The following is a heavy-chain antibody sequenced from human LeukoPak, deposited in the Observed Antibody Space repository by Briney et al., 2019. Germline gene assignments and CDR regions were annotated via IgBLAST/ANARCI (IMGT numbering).Heavy chain of an antibody. CDR2: IYYSGST. D-gene: IGHD2-2*01. V-gene: IGHV4-39*01. CDR1: DGSISPYY. Sequence: SETLSLTCTVADGSISPYYWSWIRQPPGKGLEWIGSIYYSGSTYYNPSLKSRVTISVDTSKNQFSLKLSSVTAADTAVYYCARLGCSSTSCPQGDDYWGQGTLVTVSS. CDR3: ARLGCSSTSCPQGDDY. J-gene: IGHJ4*02.